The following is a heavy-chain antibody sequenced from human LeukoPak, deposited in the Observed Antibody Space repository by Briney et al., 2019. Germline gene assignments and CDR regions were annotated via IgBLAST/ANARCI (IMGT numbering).Heavy chain of an antibody. V-gene: IGHV3-20*04. J-gene: IGHJ6*03. Sequence: GGSLRLSCAASGFTFDDYGMSWVRQAPGKGLEWVSGINWNGGSTGYADSVKGRFTISRDNAKNSLYLQMNSLRAEDTALYYCAREAMTTVVTGAHYYYYYYMDVWGKGTTVTVSS. CDR1: GFTFDDYG. D-gene: IGHD4-23*01. CDR2: INWNGGST. CDR3: AREAMTTVVTGAHYYYYYYMDV.